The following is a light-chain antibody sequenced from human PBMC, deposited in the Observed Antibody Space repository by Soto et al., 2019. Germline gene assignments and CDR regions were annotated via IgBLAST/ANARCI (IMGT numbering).Light chain of an antibody. CDR1: QSVSSY. CDR2: DAS. J-gene: IGKJ3*01. CDR3: QQRSNWPRFT. Sequence: EIVLTQSPATLSLSPGERATLSCRASQSVSSYLAWYQQKPGQAPRLLIYDASNRATGIPARFSGSGSGTDFTLTISSLAPEDFALYYCQQRSNWPRFTFGPGTKVDIK. V-gene: IGKV3-11*01.